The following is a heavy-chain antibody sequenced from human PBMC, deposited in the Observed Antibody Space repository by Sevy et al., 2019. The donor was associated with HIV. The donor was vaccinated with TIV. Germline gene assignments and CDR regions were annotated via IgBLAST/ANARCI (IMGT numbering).Heavy chain of an antibody. CDR2: INQHGTEI. CDR3: ARGIANDGAY. D-gene: IGHD2-21*01. CDR1: GFTFTDSW. Sequence: GGSLRLSCTASGFTFTDSWMHWVRQAPGQGLEWLANINQHGTEIYYVNSVKGRFTISRDNSKNSVFLQMTSLRAGDTATYYCARGIANDGAYWGQGTLVTVSS. V-gene: IGHV3-7*03. J-gene: IGHJ4*02.